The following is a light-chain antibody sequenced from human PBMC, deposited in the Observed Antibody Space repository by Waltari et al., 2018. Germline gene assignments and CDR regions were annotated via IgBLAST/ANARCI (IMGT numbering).Light chain of an antibody. CDR2: QDR. CDR3: QAWDSSTFYV. V-gene: IGLV3-1*01. Sequence: SYELTQPPSLSVSPGQTASITCSGDKLGYKYISWYQKKPGLPPVLVIYQDRKRPSGIPERFSGSNSGRAATLTISGTQAMDEADYFCQAWDSSTFYVFGTGTKVSVL. CDR1: KLGYKY. J-gene: IGLJ1*01.